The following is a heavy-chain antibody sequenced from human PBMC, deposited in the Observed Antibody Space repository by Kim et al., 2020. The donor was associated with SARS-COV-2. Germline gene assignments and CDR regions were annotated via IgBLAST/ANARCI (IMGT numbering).Heavy chain of an antibody. CDR1: GFTFSRYG. V-gene: IGHV3-33*06. Sequence: GGSLRLSCAPSGFTFSRYGMHWVRQAPGKGLERVADIWYDGRNPYYADSVKGRFTISRDNSKNMLYLQMNILRVEDTAVYFCAKDHGTTSSGQNYWGQGT. J-gene: IGHJ4*02. CDR3: AKDHGTTSSGQNY. D-gene: IGHD6-25*01. CDR2: IWYDGRNP.